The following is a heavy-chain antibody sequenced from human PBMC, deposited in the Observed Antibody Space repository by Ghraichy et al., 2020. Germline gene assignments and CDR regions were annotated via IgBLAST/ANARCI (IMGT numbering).Heavy chain of an antibody. CDR3: AKGSVSSDFWGGYALFD. CDR2: LSGSGGAT. V-gene: IGHV3-23*01. Sequence: GGSLRLSCAASGFTFSGFAMSWVRQAPGKGLEWLSSLSGSGGATYYEDSVRGRFTISRDNSKNRLYLQMNSLRAEDTAIYYCAKGSVSSDFWGGYALFDWGQGTLVTVSS. J-gene: IGHJ4*02. D-gene: IGHD3-3*01. CDR1: GFTFSGFA.